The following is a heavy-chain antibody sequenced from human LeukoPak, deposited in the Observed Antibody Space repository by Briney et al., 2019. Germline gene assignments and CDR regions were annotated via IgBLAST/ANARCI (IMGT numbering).Heavy chain of an antibody. Sequence: GGSGMVSWRLSGDTVTELAMDGVRQFPGKGLEWRGGFVREDGETIYAQIFQGRVNMTEDTSTDTAYMELSSLRSDDTAVYLCATLPRGHLFDYWGQGTLDTVSS. J-gene: IGHJ4*02. CDR2: FVREDGET. CDR3: ATLPRGHLFDY. V-gene: IGHV1-24*01. CDR1: GDTVTELA. D-gene: IGHD3-10*01.